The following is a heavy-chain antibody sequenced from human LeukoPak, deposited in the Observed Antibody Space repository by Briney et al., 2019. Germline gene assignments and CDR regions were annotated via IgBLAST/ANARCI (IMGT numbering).Heavy chain of an antibody. D-gene: IGHD2-2*01. CDR2: IIPIFGIA. Sequence: SVKVSRKASGGTFSSYGISWVRQAPGQGLEWMGRIIPIFGIANYAQKFQGRVTITADKSTSTAYMELSSLRSEDTAVYYCARDLCSSTSCPHRNWYFDLWGRGTLVTVSS. CDR3: ARDLCSSTSCPHRNWYFDL. CDR1: GGTFSSYG. V-gene: IGHV1-69*04. J-gene: IGHJ2*01.